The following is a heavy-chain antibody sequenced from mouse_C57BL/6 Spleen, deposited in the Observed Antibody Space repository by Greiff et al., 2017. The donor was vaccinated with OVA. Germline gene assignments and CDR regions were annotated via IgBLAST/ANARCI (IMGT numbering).Heavy chain of an antibody. Sequence: QVQLQQSGAELVKPGASVKISCKASGYAFSSYWMNWVKQRPGKGLEWIGQIYPGDGDTNYNGKFKGKATLTADKSSSTAYMQLSSLTSEDSAVYFCAREGTTVVEDYWGQGTTLTVSS. CDR3: AREGTTVVEDY. V-gene: IGHV1-80*01. CDR2: IYPGDGDT. D-gene: IGHD1-1*01. J-gene: IGHJ2*01. CDR1: GYAFSSYW.